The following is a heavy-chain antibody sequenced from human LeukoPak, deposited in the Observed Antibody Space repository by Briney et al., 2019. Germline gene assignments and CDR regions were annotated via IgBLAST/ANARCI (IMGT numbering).Heavy chain of an antibody. V-gene: IGHV4-34*01. J-gene: IGHJ4*02. CDR1: GGSFSGYY. CDR3: ASRHDSSGYYHFDY. Sequence: SETLSLTCAVYGGSFSGYYWSWIRQPPGKGLEWIGEINHSGSTNYNPSLKSRVTISVDTSKNQFSLKLSSVTAADTAVYYCASRHDSSGYYHFDYWGQGTLVTVSS. D-gene: IGHD3-22*01. CDR2: INHSGST.